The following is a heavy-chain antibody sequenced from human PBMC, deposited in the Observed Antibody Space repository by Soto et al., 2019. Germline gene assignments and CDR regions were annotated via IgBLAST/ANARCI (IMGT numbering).Heavy chain of an antibody. CDR2: IDTDGGGA. CDR3: ASDLFGSGSFAYYYGMDV. D-gene: IGHD3-10*01. Sequence: GGSLRLSCSASGFFFSNYWMHWVRQAPGKGLVWVSRIDTDGGGAIYADSVKGRFTISRDNGKNTLYLHMNSLRAEDTAVYYCASDLFGSGSFAYYYGMDVWGQGTTVPVSS. J-gene: IGHJ6*02. CDR1: GFFFSNYW. V-gene: IGHV3-74*01.